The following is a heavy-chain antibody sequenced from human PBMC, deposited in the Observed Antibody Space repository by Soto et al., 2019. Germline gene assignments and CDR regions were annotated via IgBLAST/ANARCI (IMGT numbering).Heavy chain of an antibody. V-gene: IGHV4-39*01. Sequence: PSETLSLTCTVSGGSVSSRSYFWGWIRQPPGKGLEWIGSIYHSGSTYYNPSLKSRLTISVDTSKNQFSLKVNSVTAADTGVYYRARQPLRYSRSWYDGAFEYWGQGILVTVSS. CDR1: GGSVSSRSYF. CDR3: ARQPLRYSRSWYDGAFEY. CDR2: IYHSGST. J-gene: IGHJ4*02. D-gene: IGHD6-13*01.